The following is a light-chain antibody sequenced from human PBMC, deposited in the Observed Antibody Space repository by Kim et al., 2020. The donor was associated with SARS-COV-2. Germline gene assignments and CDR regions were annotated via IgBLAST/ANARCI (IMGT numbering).Light chain of an antibody. CDR3: QQYYSAPWT. J-gene: IGKJ1*01. CDR1: QSVLYSSNNKNY. CDR2: WAS. V-gene: IGKV4-1*01. Sequence: DIVMTQSPDSLAASLGDRATINCKSSQSVLYSSNNKNYLAWYQLKPGQPPKLLIYWASTRESGVPDRFSGSGSGTDFTLTISRLQAEDVAVYYCQQYYSAPWTFGQGTKLEI.